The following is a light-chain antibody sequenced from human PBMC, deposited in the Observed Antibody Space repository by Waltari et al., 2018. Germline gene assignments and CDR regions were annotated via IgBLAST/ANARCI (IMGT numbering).Light chain of an antibody. CDR2: GAS. J-gene: IGKJ4*01. Sequence: ETVMTQSPGTLSVSPGDRVTLSCRASQSVSSELAWYQQKPGQSPRLLIYGASTRVTSIPARFSGSGSGTEFTLTISSLQSEDFAVYYCQQYDDWPLTFGGGTQVGIK. CDR3: QQYDDWPLT. CDR1: QSVSSE. V-gene: IGKV3-15*01.